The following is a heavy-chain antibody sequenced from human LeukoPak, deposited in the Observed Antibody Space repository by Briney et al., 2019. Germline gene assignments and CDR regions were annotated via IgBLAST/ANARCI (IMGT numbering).Heavy chain of an antibody. Sequence: SVKVSCKAPGGTFSSYAISWVRQAPGQGLEWMGRIIPIFGAANYAQKFQGRVTITTDESTSTAYTELSSLRSEDTAVYYCARDAGKAYYYYYYMDVWGKGTTVTVSS. D-gene: IGHD6-13*01. V-gene: IGHV1-69*05. J-gene: IGHJ6*03. CDR1: GGTFSSYA. CDR2: IIPIFGAA. CDR3: ARDAGKAYYYYYYMDV.